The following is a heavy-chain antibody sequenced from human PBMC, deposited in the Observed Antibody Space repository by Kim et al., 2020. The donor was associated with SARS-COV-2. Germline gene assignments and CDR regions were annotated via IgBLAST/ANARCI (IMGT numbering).Heavy chain of an antibody. V-gene: IGHV3-23*01. CDR1: GFTFGHYA. Sequence: GGSLRLSCAASGFTFGHYAMTWVRQAPGKGLEWFSAISGCGDYTYYSGSLKGRFTISRDNSKNTLYLEMNSLRAEYTALYYCAKALRGPHARYFDCWGQGTLVTVSA. CDR3: AKALRGPHARYFDC. D-gene: IGHD4-17*01. CDR2: ISGCGDYT. J-gene: IGHJ4*02.